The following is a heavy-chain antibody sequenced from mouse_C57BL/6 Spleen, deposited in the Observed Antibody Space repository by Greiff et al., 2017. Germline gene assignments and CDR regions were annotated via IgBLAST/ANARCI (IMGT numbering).Heavy chain of an antibody. D-gene: IGHD2-10*02. CDR2: IYPGDGDT. J-gene: IGHJ4*01. Sequence: QVQLQQSGPELVKPGASVKISCKASGYAFSSSWMNWVKQRPGKGLEWIGRIYPGDGDTNYNGKFKGKATLTADKSSSTAYMQLSSLTSEDSAVYFCARDGYGNYEGGAMDYWGQGTSVTVSS. CDR1: GYAFSSSW. CDR3: ARDGYGNYEGGAMDY. V-gene: IGHV1-82*01.